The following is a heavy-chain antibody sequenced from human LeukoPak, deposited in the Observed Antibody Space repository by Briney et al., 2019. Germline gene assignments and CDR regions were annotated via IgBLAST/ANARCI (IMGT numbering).Heavy chain of an antibody. Sequence: GGSLRLSCAASGFTFSNAWMCWVRQAPGKGLEWVGRIKSKTDGGTTDYAAPVRGRFTISRDDSKSTLYLQMNSLKTEDTAVYYCTTEGGRGFFASWGQGTLVTVSS. CDR3: TTEGGRGFFAS. CDR2: IKSKTDGGTT. CDR1: GFTFSNAW. V-gene: IGHV3-15*01. J-gene: IGHJ4*02. D-gene: IGHD3-16*01.